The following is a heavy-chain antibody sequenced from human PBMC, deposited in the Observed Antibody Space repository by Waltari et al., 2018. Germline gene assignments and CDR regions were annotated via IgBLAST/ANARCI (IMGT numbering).Heavy chain of an antibody. CDR2: IYHSGST. D-gene: IGHD3-16*01. CDR3: ARQGTRLGGNWFDP. V-gene: IGHV4-38-2*01. CDR1: GYSLSSGYY. Sequence: QVQLQESGPGLVKPSETLSLTCAVSGYSLSSGYYWAWLRRPPGKGLEWIGSIYHSGSTYYNPSLKSRVTISVDTSKNQFSLKLSSVTAADTAVYYCARQGTRLGGNWFDPWGQGTLVTVSS. J-gene: IGHJ5*02.